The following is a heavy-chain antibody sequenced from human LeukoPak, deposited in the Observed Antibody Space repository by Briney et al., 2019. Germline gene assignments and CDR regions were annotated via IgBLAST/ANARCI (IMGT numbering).Heavy chain of an antibody. V-gene: IGHV3-11*06. Sequence: GGSLRLSCAASGFTFSDYYMSWIRQAPGKGLEWVSSISSSSSYIYYADSVKGRFTISRDNAKNMLYLQMNSLRAEDTAVYYCARWVSSGYYFDYWGQGTLVTVSS. CDR2: ISSSSSYI. CDR3: ARWVSSGYYFDY. J-gene: IGHJ4*02. D-gene: IGHD3-22*01. CDR1: GFTFSDYY.